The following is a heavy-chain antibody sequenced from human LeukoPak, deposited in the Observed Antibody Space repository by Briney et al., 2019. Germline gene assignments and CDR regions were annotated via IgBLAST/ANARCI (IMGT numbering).Heavy chain of an antibody. Sequence: GGSLRLSCAASGFTLSSNYMSWVRQAPGKGLEWVSVISSGGSTYYADSVTGRFTISRDNSKNTLYLQMNSLRAEDTAVYYCARGGDIVGATRSAFDIWGQGTLVTVSS. D-gene: IGHD1-26*01. CDR1: GFTLSSNY. CDR2: ISSGGST. V-gene: IGHV3-53*01. CDR3: ARGGDIVGATRSAFDI. J-gene: IGHJ3*02.